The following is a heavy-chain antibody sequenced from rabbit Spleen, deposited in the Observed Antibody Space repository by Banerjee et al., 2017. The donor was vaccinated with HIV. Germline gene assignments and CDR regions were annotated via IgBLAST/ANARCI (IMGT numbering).Heavy chain of an antibody. J-gene: IGHJ4*01. V-gene: IGHV1S40*01. Sequence: QSLEESGGDLVKPEGSLTLTCEASGFDLSGSFWMCWVRQAPGKGLEWIGCIYSNNDNTHYASWAKGRFTISKTSSTTVTLQMTSLTVADTATYFCARDPIANSLWGPGTLVTVS. CDR1: GFDLSGSFW. CDR2: IYSNNDNT. CDR3: ARDPIANSL. D-gene: IGHD3-1*01.